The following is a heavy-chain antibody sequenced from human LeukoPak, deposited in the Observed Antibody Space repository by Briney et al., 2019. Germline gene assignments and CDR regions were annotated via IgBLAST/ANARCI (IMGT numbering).Heavy chain of an antibody. CDR1: GFTFSSYA. J-gene: IGHJ4*02. CDR3: ARDEPDYGDYGLFDY. Sequence: PGGSQRLSCAASGFTFSSYAMHWVRQAPGKGLEWVAVISYDGSNKYYADSVKGRFTISRDNSKNTLYLQMNSLRAEDTAVYYCARDEPDYGDYGLFDYWGQGTLVTVSS. D-gene: IGHD4-17*01. V-gene: IGHV3-30*04. CDR2: ISYDGSNK.